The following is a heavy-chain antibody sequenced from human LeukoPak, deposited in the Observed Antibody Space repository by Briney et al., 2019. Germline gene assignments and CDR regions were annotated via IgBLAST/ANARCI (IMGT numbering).Heavy chain of an antibody. CDR1: GYTFTGYY. CDR2: INPNGGGT. V-gene: IGHV1-2*02. J-gene: IGHJ3*02. Sequence: ASVKVSCKASGYTFTGYYMHWVRQAPGQGLEWMGWINPNGGGTNYAQKFQGRVTMTRDTSISTAYMELSRLRSDDTAVYYCARIAVAGSAFDIWGQGTMVTVSS. CDR3: ARIAVAGSAFDI. D-gene: IGHD6-19*01.